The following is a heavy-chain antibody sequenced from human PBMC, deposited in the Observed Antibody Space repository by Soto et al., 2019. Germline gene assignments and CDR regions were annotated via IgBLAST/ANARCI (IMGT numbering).Heavy chain of an antibody. CDR1: GGSIRSYY. CDR3: ARGVVRSSEGFDY. Sequence: QVQLQESGPGLVKPSETLSLTCTVSGGSIRSYYWNWIRQPPGKGLEWIGYIYFSGSTNYNPPLKSRVSISVDTPKTQLSLKPSSVTAADAAVYYCARGVVRSSEGFDYWGQGPLVTVSS. J-gene: IGHJ4*02. D-gene: IGHD6-19*01. CDR2: IYFSGST. V-gene: IGHV4-59*01.